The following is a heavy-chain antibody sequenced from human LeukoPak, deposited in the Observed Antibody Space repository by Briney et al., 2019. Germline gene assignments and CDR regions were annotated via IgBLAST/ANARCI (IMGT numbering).Heavy chain of an antibody. Sequence: GGSLRLSCAASGFTFSDYYMSWIRQAPGKGLEWVSYISSSGSTIYYADSVKGRFTISRDNAKNSPYLQMNSLRAEDTAVYYCAKDRAYPNDVFDIWGQGTMVTVS. V-gene: IGHV3-11*01. CDR1: GFTFSDYY. CDR3: AKDRAYPNDVFDI. D-gene: IGHD2-21*01. CDR2: ISSSGSTI. J-gene: IGHJ3*02.